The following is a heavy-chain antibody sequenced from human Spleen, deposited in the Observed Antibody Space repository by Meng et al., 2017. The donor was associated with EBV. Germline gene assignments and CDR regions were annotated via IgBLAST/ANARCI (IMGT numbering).Heavy chain of an antibody. CDR2: INHSGST. V-gene: IGHV4-34*01. J-gene: IGHJ4*02. D-gene: IGHD2-8*02. CDR3: ATWWGKGYY. CDR1: GGAFSGYY. Sequence: QVQRQQWGAGLLKPSDTLSLTCAVYGGAFSGYYWSWIRQSPGKGLEWIGEINHSGSTNYNPSLKSRVTISVDTSKRQFSLKLTSMTAADTAVYYCATWWGKGYYWGQETLVTVSS.